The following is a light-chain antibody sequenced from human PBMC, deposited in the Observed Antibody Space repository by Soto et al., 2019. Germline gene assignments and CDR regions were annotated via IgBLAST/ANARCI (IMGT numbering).Light chain of an antibody. CDR3: QQYGGSPAT. J-gene: IGKJ4*01. V-gene: IGKV3-20*01. CDR2: GSS. CDR1: QSVSSNY. Sequence: DIVWTQSPGTLSVSPGERATLSCRASQSVSSNYLAWYQQKPGQAPRLLIYGSSSRGTGARARFSASGSRKDFTLTISRLDPGDVAVYYCQQYGGSPATFGGGTKVEI.